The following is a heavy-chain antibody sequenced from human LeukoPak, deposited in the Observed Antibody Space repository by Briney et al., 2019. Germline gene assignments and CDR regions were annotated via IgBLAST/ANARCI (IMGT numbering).Heavy chain of an antibody. CDR2: INHSGST. D-gene: IGHD6-19*01. Sequence: SETLSLTCAVYGGSFSGYYWSWIRQPPGKGLEWIGDINHSGSTNYNPSLKSGGTISVDTSKNQFSLKLSSVTAADTAVYYCARGRRGIAVAGKQLNYFDYWGQGTLVTVSS. CDR3: ARGRRGIAVAGKQLNYFDY. V-gene: IGHV4-34*01. J-gene: IGHJ4*02. CDR1: GGSFSGYY.